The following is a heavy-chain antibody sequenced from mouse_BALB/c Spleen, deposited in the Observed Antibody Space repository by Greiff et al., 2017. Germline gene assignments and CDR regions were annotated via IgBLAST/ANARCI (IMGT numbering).Heavy chain of an antibody. J-gene: IGHJ4*01. CDR1: GYSFTSYW. Sequence: VQLQQSGTVLARPGASVKMSCKASGYSFTSYWMHWVKQRPGQGLEWIGAIYPGNSDTSYNQKFKGKAKLTAVTSASTAYMELSSLTNEDSAVYYCTGGITTVVATDYYAMDYWGQGTSVTVSS. CDR2: IYPGNSDT. D-gene: IGHD1-1*01. CDR3: TGGITTVVATDYYAMDY. V-gene: IGHV1-5*01.